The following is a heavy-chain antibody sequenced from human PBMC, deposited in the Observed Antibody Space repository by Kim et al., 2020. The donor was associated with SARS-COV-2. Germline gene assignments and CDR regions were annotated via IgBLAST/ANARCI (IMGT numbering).Heavy chain of an antibody. CDR3: AREGRDDAFDI. CDR2: T. J-gene: IGHJ3*02. V-gene: IGHV4-59*01. Sequence: TNYNPSLKSRVTISVDTSKNQFSLKLSSVTAADTAVYYCAREGRDDAFDIWGQGTMVTVSS.